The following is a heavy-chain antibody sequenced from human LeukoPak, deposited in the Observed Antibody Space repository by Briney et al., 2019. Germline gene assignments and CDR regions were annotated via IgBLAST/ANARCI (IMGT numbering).Heavy chain of an antibody. CDR3: VSPVFINY. V-gene: IGHV3-64D*06. CDR2: IGSDGDST. CDR1: GFTFSSYA. J-gene: IGHJ4*01. Sequence: GGSLRLSCAASGFTFSSYAMHWVRQAPGKGLEHVSTIGSDGDSTYYADSVKDRFTISRDNSKNALYLQMTSLRPEDSAVYYCVSPVFINYWGQGTLVTVSS. D-gene: IGHD1-14*01.